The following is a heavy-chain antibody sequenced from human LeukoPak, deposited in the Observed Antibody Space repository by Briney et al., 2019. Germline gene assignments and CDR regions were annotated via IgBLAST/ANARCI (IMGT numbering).Heavy chain of an antibody. Sequence: GGSLRLSCAASGFTFSGSAMHWVRQASGKGLEWVGRIRSKANSYATAYAASVKGRFTISRDDSKNAAYLQMNSLKTEDTAVYYCTRHGPTLGDYWGRGTLVTVSS. J-gene: IGHJ4*02. CDR2: IRSKANSYAT. CDR1: GFTFSGSA. CDR3: TRHGPTLGDY. V-gene: IGHV3-73*01.